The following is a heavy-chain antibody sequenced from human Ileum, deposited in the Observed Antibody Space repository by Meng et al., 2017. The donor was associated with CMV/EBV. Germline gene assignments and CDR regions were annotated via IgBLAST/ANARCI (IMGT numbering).Heavy chain of an antibody. J-gene: IGHJ4*02. D-gene: IGHD1-1*01. CDR1: GFTFSNYG. V-gene: IGHV3-23*01. Sequence: LRLSCAASGFTFSNYGMNWVRQAPGKGLEWVSGIINFGSNTYFADFARGRFTVSRDNSRDTLYLHMNSLRAEDTGIYYCATEDWNADYWGQGTLVTVSS. CDR3: ATEDWNADY. CDR2: IINFGSNT.